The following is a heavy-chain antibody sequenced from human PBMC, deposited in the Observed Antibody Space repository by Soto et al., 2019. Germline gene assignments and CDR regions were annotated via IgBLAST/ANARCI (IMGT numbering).Heavy chain of an antibody. Sequence: ASVKVSCKASGYTFTGYYMHWVRQAPGQGLEWMGWINPNSGGTNYAQKFQGWVTMTRDTSISTAYMELSRLRSDDTAVYYCARNVVAATRSYYYYYGMDVWGQGTTVTVSS. CDR1: GYTFTGYY. CDR3: ARNVVAATRSYYYYYGMDV. V-gene: IGHV1-2*04. J-gene: IGHJ6*02. D-gene: IGHD2-15*01. CDR2: INPNSGGT.